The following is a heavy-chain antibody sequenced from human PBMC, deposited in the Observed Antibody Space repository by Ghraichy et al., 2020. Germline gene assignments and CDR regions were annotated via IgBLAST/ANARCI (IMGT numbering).Heavy chain of an antibody. CDR1: GFTFSSYA. CDR2: ISYDGSNK. V-gene: IGHV3-30-3*01. J-gene: IGHJ6*02. CDR3: AREGSDYDSEHYYYGMDV. D-gene: IGHD5-12*01. Sequence: GESLNISCAASGFTFSSYAMHWVRQAPGKGLEWVAVISYDGSNKYYADSVKGRFTISRDNSKNTLYLQMNSLRAEDTAVYYCAREGSDYDSEHYYYGMDVWGQGTTVTVSS.